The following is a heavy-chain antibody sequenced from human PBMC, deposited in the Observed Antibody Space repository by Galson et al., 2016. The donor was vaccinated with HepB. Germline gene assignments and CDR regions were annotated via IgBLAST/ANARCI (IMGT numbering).Heavy chain of an antibody. CDR2: LYFGEST. CDR3: ATCIWNHYYFDI. J-gene: IGHJ2*01. CDR1: GASIRSSAYY. Sequence: ETLSLTCTVSGASIRSSAYYWGWIRQPPGKGLEWVGSLYFGESTYNNPSLKSRITMSVDTSKNQFSLRLRSVTAADTAVYFCATCIWNHYYFDIWGRGTLVTVSS. V-gene: IGHV4-39*07. D-gene: IGHD1-14*01.